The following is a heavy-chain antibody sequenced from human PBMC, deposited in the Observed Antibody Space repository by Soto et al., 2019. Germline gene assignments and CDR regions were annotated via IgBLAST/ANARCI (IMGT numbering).Heavy chain of an antibody. V-gene: IGHV3-53*02. Sequence: EVQLEDTGGGLIQPGGSLRLSCAASGFIISSNNMNWVRKAPGKGLEWVPIIYSGDSTSYAGSVKGRFTISRDNSKNTVFLQMNSLRAEDTAVYYCARNKPGNYGMDVWGRWTTVTVSS. CDR1: GFIISSNN. CDR2: IYSGDST. CDR3: ARNKPGNYGMDV. J-gene: IGHJ6*02. D-gene: IGHD3-10*01.